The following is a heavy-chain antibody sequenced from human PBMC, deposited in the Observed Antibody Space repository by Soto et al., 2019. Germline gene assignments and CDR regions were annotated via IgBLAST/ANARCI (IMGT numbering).Heavy chain of an antibody. J-gene: IGHJ4*02. CDR1: GYTFTSYD. V-gene: IGHV1-8*01. CDR3: ARAEYYHGSGYLLPCGY. D-gene: IGHD3-22*01. Sequence: QVQLVQSGAEVKKPGASVKVSCKASGYTFTSYDINWVRQATGQGLEWMGWMNPNSGNTGYAQKFQVRVTRTRNTSIGTAYMELSSLRSEDSAVYYWARAEYYHGSGYLLPCGYWYQGTLVTVSS. CDR2: MNPNSGNT.